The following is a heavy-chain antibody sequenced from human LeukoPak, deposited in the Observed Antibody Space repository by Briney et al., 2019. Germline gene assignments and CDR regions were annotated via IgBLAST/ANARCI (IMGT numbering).Heavy chain of an antibody. CDR1: GSTFSSYG. J-gene: IGHJ4*02. CDR3: ATYHFLDSSGFSY. D-gene: IGHD6-19*01. CDR2: IRYDGSNK. V-gene: IGHV3-30*02. Sequence: GGSLRLSCAASGSTFSSYGMHWVRQAPGKGLEWVAFIRYDGSNKYYADSVKGRFTISRDNSKNTLYLQMNSLRAEDTAVYYCATYHFLDSSGFSYWGQGTLVTVSS.